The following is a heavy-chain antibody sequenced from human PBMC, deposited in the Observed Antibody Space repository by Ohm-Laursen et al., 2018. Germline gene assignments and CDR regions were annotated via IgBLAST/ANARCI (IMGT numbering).Heavy chain of an antibody. D-gene: IGHD1-26*01. CDR3: ARIVRTSGSYYFDY. CDR1: GFSLSTREMC. Sequence: TQTLTLTYTFSGFSLSTREMCVSWIRQPPGKALEWLAHLDWDDDKYYSTSLKTRLTISKDTSKNQVVLTMTNMDPVDTATYYCARIVRTSGSYYFDYWGQGTLVTVSS. J-gene: IGHJ4*02. CDR2: LDWDDDK. V-gene: IGHV2-70*01.